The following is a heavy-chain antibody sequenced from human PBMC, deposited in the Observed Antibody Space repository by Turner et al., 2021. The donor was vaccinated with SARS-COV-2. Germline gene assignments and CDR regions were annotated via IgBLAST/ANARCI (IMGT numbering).Heavy chain of an antibody. CDR2: IKQDGSEK. J-gene: IGHJ4*02. Sequence: EVQLVESGGGLVQPGGSLRLSCAASGFTFSSYWMSWVRQAPGRGLEWVANIKQDGSEKYYVDSVRGRFTISRDNARNSLYLQMNSLRGEDTAVYYCAASRSVDYWGQGTQVTVSS. V-gene: IGHV3-7*03. CDR3: AASRSVDY. CDR1: GFTFSSYW.